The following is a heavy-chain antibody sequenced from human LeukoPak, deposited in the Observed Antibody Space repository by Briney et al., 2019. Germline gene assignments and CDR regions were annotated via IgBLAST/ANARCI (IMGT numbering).Heavy chain of an antibody. CDR3: ARANVDTAMGDYYYYMDV. CDR2: ISSSSSTI. V-gene: IGHV3-48*04. Sequence: PGGPLRLSFAAPGSPLRSYRMTGVRQAPGKGREGVSYISSSSSTIYYADSVKGRFTISRDNAKNSLYLQMNSLRAEDTAVYYCARANVDTAMGDYYYYMDVWGKGTTVTVSS. D-gene: IGHD5-18*01. CDR1: GSPLRSYR. J-gene: IGHJ6*03.